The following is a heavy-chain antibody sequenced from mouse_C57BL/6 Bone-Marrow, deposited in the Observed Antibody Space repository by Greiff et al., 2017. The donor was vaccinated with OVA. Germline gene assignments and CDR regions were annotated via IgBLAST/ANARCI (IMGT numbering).Heavy chain of an antibody. D-gene: IGHD2-12*01. Sequence: EVQLQQSGPELVKPGASVKISCKASGYTFTDYYMNWVKQSHGKSLEWIGDINPNNGGTSYNQKFKGKATLTVDKSSSTAYMELRSLTSEDSAVYYCALTTKGYYYAMDYWGQGTSVTVSS. CDR2: INPNNGGT. V-gene: IGHV1-26*01. J-gene: IGHJ4*01. CDR1: GYTFTDYY. CDR3: ALTTKGYYYAMDY.